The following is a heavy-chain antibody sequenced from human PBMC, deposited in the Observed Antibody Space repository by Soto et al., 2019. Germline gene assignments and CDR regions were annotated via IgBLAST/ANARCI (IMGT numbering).Heavy chain of an antibody. D-gene: IGHD6-19*01. J-gene: IGHJ4*02. CDR3: ETHPNRPVAGDF. CDR2: IYYIGTT. Sequence: QLQLQESGPGLVNHSETLSLTCSVSGGSISSSSSYWDWLRQSQGGGLEWIGSIYYIGTTYYNPSLQSRVTMSVDTSKNQFSLNLTSVTAADTAVYFCETHPNRPVAGDFWGQGTLITVSS. CDR1: GGSISSSSSY. V-gene: IGHV4-39*01.